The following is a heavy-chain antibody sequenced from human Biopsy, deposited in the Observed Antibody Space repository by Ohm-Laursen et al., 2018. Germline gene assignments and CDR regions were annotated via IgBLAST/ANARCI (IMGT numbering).Heavy chain of an antibody. D-gene: IGHD1-26*01. CDR3: ARHAPSYSGSYWRYFDL. CDR2: IYYTGST. Sequence: SETLSLTCTVSGDSIRNYYWSWIRQPPGKGLEWIGYIYYTGSTNYNPSLKSRVTISVDTSMNHLSLRLTFVTAADTAVYYCARHAPSYSGSYWRYFDLWGRGTLVTVSS. CDR1: GDSIRNYY. J-gene: IGHJ2*01. V-gene: IGHV4-59*08.